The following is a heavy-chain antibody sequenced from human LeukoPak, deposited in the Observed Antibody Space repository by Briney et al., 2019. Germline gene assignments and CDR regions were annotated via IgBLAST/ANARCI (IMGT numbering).Heavy chain of an antibody. CDR2: IYPGDSDT. D-gene: IGHD1-7*01. Sequence: GESLKISFKGSGYSFTSYWIGWVRQMPGKGLEWMGIIYPGDSDTRYSPSFQGQVTISADKSISTAYLQWSSLKASDTAMYYCARPSSRGWNYGGDFDYWGQGTLVTVSS. CDR1: GYSFTSYW. V-gene: IGHV5-51*01. J-gene: IGHJ4*02. CDR3: ARPSSRGWNYGGDFDY.